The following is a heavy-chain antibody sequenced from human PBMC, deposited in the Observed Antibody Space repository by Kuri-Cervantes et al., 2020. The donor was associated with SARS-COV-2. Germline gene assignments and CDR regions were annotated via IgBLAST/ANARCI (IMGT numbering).Heavy chain of an antibody. Sequence: GESLKISCAASGFTFSSYWMSWVRQAPGKGLEWVANIKQDGSEKYYVDSVKGRFTISRDNSRNTVYLQMNSLRTEDTAVYYCALETFDYWDQGTLVTVSS. CDR2: IKQDGSEK. CDR1: GFTFSSYW. J-gene: IGHJ4*02. CDR3: ALETFDY. V-gene: IGHV3-7*01.